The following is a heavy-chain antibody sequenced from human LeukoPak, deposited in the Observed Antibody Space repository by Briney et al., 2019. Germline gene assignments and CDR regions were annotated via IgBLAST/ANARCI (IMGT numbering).Heavy chain of an antibody. CDR1: GDSVSSNSAA. J-gene: IGHJ5*02. CDR2: TYYRSKWYN. Sequence: SQTLSLTCAISGDSVSSNSAAWNWIRQSPSRGLEWLGRTYYRSKWYNDYAVSVKSRITINPDTSKNQFSLQLNSVTPEDTAVYYCARDRGPNTRKWELLAAGWFDPWGQGTLVTVS. D-gene: IGHD1-26*01. CDR3: ARDRGPNTRKWELLAAGWFDP. V-gene: IGHV6-1*01.